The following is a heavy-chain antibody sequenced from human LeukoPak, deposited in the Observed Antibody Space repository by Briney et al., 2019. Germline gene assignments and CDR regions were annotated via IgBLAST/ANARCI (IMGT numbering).Heavy chain of an antibody. D-gene: IGHD2/OR15-2a*01. J-gene: IGHJ4*02. V-gene: IGHV3-74*01. CDR1: GFTFSSYW. CDR2: SNSDGSST. Sequence: GGSLRLSCAASGFTFSSYWMHWVRQAPGQGLEWLSRSNSDGSSTDYADSVKGRFTISRDNAKNTLYLQMNSLRAEDTAMYYCARNKGRIFECWGQGTLVTVSS. CDR3: ARNKGRIFEC.